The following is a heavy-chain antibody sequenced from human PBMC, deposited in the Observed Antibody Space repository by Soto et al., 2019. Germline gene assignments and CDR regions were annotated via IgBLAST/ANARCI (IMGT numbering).Heavy chain of an antibody. J-gene: IGHJ4*02. V-gene: IGHV3-23*01. D-gene: IGHD3-3*01. Sequence: GGSLRLSCAASGFTFSSYAMSWVRQAPGKGLEWVSAISGSGGSTYYADSVKGRFTISRDNSKNTLYLQMNSLRAEDTAVYYCAKGGVIGDFWSGYFSNWGQGTLVTVSS. CDR3: AKGGVIGDFWSGYFSN. CDR2: ISGSGGST. CDR1: GFTFSSYA.